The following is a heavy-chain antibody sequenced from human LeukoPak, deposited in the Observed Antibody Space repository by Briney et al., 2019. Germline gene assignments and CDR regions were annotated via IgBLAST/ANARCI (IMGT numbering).Heavy chain of an antibody. CDR2: IYSSGFT. CDR1: GGSINNYH. Sequence: SETLSLTCTVSGGSINNYHWSWIRQSAGKGLEWIGRIYSSGFTNHNPSLKSRVTMSVDTSKNQFSLRLSAVTAADTAVYYCAIQSPIDSSSYYSGFDQWGQGTLVTVSS. CDR3: AIQSPIDSSSYYSGFDQ. V-gene: IGHV4-4*07. D-gene: IGHD3-22*01. J-gene: IGHJ4*02.